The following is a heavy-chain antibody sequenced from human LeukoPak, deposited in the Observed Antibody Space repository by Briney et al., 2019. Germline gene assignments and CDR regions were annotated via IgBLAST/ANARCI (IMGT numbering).Heavy chain of an antibody. D-gene: IGHD3-22*01. CDR2: INPNSGAT. V-gene: IGHV1-2*02. Sequence: ASGTVSCKASGYTFTGNNLHWVRQAPGQGLEWMGGINPNSGATNGVHKVQDRVSMTRDTAISTAYMELSRLPSDDTAVYYCARFGISGYDYWGQGTLATVSS. J-gene: IGHJ4*02. CDR1: GYTFTGNN. CDR3: ARFGISGYDY.